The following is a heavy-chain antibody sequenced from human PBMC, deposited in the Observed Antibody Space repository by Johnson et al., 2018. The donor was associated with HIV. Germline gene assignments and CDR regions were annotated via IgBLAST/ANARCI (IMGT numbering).Heavy chain of an antibody. CDR3: ARAYSYGALDI. D-gene: IGHD1-26*01. Sequence: QELLVESGGGLVQPGGSLRLSCAASGFTFSSYGMHWVRQAPGKGLEWVAVIWYDGNNKYYADSVKGRFTISRDNSKNTLYLQMNSLRAEDTALYYCARAYSYGALDIWGQGTMVTVSS. J-gene: IGHJ3*02. CDR1: GFTFSSYG. V-gene: IGHV3-33*08. CDR2: IWYDGNNK.